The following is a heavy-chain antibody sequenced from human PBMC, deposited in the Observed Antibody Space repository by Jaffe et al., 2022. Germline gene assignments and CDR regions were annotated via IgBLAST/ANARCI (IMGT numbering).Heavy chain of an antibody. V-gene: IGHV3-49*03. Sequence: EVQLVESGGGLVQPGRSLRLSCTASGFTFGDYAMSWFRQAPGKGLEWVGFIRSKAYGGTTEYAASVKGRFTISRDDSKSIAYLQMNSLKTEDTAVYYCTREGYYGSGSFSYYYYYYMDVWGKGTTVTVSS. CDR3: TREGYYGSGSFSYYYYYYMDV. CDR2: IRSKAYGGTT. D-gene: IGHD3-10*01. CDR1: GFTFGDYA. J-gene: IGHJ6*03.